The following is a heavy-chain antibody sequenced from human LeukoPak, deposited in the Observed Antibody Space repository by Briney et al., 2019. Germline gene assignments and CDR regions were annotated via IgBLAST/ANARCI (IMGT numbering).Heavy chain of an antibody. J-gene: IGHJ4*02. CDR3: ARVDGSSLSRARFDN. D-gene: IGHD6-6*01. CDR1: GFTFTGHA. Sequence: GGSLRLSCAASGFTFTGHAVNWVRQAPAKGLEWVTAISGDGTFIYYAESVKGRFTISRDNSKSTVYLQMNSLRAEDTAIYYCARVDGSSLSRARFDNWGPGTLVTVSS. V-gene: IGHV3-23*01. CDR2: ISGDGTFI.